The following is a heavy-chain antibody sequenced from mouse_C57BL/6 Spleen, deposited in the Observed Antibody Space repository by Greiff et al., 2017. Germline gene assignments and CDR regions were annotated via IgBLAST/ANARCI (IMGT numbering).Heavy chain of an antibody. V-gene: IGHV1-69*01. D-gene: IGHD2-10*01. Sequence: QVQLKQPGAELVMPGASVKLSCKASGYTFTSYWMHWVKQRPGQGLEWIGEIDPSDSYTNYNQKFKGKSTLTVDKSSSTAYMQLSSLTSEDSAVYYCARKGAYPYYFDYWGQGTTLTVSS. J-gene: IGHJ2*01. CDR1: GYTFTSYW. CDR3: ARKGAYPYYFDY. CDR2: IDPSDSYT.